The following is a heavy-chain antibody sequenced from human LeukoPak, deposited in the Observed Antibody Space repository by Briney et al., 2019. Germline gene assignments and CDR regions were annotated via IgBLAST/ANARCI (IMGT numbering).Heavy chain of an antibody. J-gene: IGHJ6*03. CDR3: ARCRTQYSNYYYYMDV. Sequence: PSETLSLTCAVSGYSISSGYYWGWIRQPPGKGLEWIGSIYHSGSTYYNPSPKSRVTISVDTSKNQFSLKLSSVTAADTAVYYCARCRTQYSNYYYYMDVWGKGTTVTVSS. D-gene: IGHD4-11*01. V-gene: IGHV4-38-2*01. CDR2: IYHSGST. CDR1: GYSISSGYY.